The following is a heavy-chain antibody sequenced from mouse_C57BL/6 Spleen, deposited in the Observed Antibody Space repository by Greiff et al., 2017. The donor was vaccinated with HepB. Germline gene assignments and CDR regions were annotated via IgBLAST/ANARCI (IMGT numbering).Heavy chain of an antibody. J-gene: IGHJ2*01. Sequence: QVQLKQPGAELVMPGASVKLSCKASGYTFTSYWMHWVKQRPGQGLEWIGEIDPSDSYTNYNQKFKGKSTLTVDKSSSTAYMQLSSLTSEDSAVYYCARSPITTVVAHYFDYWGQGTTLTVSS. CDR2: IDPSDSYT. CDR3: ARSPITTVVAHYFDY. V-gene: IGHV1-69*01. D-gene: IGHD1-1*01. CDR1: GYTFTSYW.